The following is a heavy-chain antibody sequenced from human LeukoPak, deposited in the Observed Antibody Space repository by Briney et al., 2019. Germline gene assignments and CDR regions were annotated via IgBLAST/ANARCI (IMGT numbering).Heavy chain of an antibody. J-gene: IGHJ6*02. Sequence: PGGSLRLSCAASGFPFSSYGMLWVRQAPGKGLEWVVVISYDGSNKYYADSVKGRFTISRDNSKNTLYLQMNSLRAEDTAVYYCANRAYYYYGMDVWGQGTTVTVSS. CDR1: GFPFSSYG. CDR3: ANRAYYYYGMDV. CDR2: ISYDGSNK. V-gene: IGHV3-30*18.